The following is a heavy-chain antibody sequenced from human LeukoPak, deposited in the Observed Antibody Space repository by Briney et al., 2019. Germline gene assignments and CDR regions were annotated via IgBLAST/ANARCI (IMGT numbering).Heavy chain of an antibody. Sequence: GGSLRLSCAASGFTFHDHTMHWVRQAPGKGPEWVSLITWDGDVTYYADSVKGRLTISRDNSKNSLYLQMNSLRTEDTAFYYCTKDPAYSSSWYGYFHYWGQGTLVTVSS. CDR3: TKDPAYSSSWYGYFHY. CDR1: GFTFHDHT. V-gene: IGHV3-43*01. J-gene: IGHJ4*02. CDR2: ITWDGDVT. D-gene: IGHD6-13*01.